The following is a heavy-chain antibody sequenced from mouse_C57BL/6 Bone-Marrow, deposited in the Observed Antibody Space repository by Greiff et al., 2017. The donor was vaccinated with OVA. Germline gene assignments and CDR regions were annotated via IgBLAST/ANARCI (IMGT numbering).Heavy chain of an antibody. Sequence: VQLLQSGAELVRPGASVTLSCKASGYTFTDYEMHWVKQTPVHGLEWIGAIDPETGGTAYNQKFKGKAILTADKSSSTAYMELRSLTSEDSAVYYCTRPPIYYGDYWGQGTSVTVSS. CDR1: GYTFTDYE. V-gene: IGHV1-15*01. CDR2: IDPETGGT. CDR3: TRPPIYYGDY. D-gene: IGHD1-1*01. J-gene: IGHJ4*01.